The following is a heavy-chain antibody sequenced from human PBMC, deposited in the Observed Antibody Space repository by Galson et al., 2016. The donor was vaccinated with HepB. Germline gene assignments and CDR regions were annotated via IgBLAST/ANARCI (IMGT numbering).Heavy chain of an antibody. CDR1: GSTFTSYY. D-gene: IGHD5-18*01. J-gene: IGHJ6*02. Sequence: SVKVSCKASGSTFTSYYMHWVRQAPGQGLEWMGVINPSGGSTSYAQKFQGRFTMTRDTSTSTVYMELSSLRSEDTAVYYCSRVLGTAMVNNYGMDVWGQGTTVTVSS. CDR3: SRVLGTAMVNNYGMDV. V-gene: IGHV1-46*01. CDR2: INPSGGST.